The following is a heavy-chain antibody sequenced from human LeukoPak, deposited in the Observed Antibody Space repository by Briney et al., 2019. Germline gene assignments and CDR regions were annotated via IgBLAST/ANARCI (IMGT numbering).Heavy chain of an antibody. D-gene: IGHD3-10*01. V-gene: IGHV3-53*05. CDR2: INADADT. Sequence: GGSLRLSCTVSGFSVISTLMDWVRQAPGEGPEWVGLINADADTVYADSVKGRFTISRDTSKNMVYLQMNSLGPADSAIYYCARDRAGRQAWVEFDLWGQGTLVTVS. CDR3: ARDRAGRQAWVEFDL. J-gene: IGHJ5*02. CDR1: GFSVISTL.